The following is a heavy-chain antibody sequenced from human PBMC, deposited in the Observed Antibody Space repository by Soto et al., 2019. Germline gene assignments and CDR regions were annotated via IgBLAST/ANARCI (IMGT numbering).Heavy chain of an antibody. CDR2: ISSSSSAI. CDR3: ARPLHSNHYYYMAV. CDR1: GFTFSSYS. J-gene: IGHJ6*03. D-gene: IGHD2-15*01. V-gene: IGHV3-48*01. Sequence: EVQLVESGGGLVQPGGSLRLSCAASGFTFSSYSMNWVRQAPGKGLEWVSYISSSSSAIHYADSVKGRFTISRDNAKNSLYLQMNSLRAEDTAMYYCARPLHSNHYYYMAVWGKGTTVTVSS.